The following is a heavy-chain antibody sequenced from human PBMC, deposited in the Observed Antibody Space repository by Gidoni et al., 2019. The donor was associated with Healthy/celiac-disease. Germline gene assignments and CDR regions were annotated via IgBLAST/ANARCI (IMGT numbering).Heavy chain of an antibody. CDR3: ARVGSGNYYYGMDV. CDR2: IWYDGSNK. J-gene: IGHJ6*02. V-gene: IGHV3-33*01. D-gene: IGHD6-19*01. Sequence: QVPLVESGGGVVQPVRSLRLSCAASGFTFSSYGMHWVRQAPGKGLEWVAVIWYDGSNKYYADSVKGRFTISRDNSKNTLYLQMNSLRAEDTAVYYCARVGSGNYYYGMDVWGQGTTVTVSS. CDR1: GFTFSSYG.